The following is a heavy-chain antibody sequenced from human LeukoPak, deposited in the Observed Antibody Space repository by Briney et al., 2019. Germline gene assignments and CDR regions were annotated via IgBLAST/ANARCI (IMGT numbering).Heavy chain of an antibody. V-gene: IGHV3-48*04. Sequence: PGGSLRLSCAASGFTFSSYSMKWVRQAPGKGLERISYISSSSSTIYYADSVKGRFTISRDNAKNSLYLQMNSLRAEDTAVYYCARGDAPSLFDYWGQGTLVTVSS. J-gene: IGHJ4*02. CDR2: ISSSSSTI. CDR1: GFTFSSYS. CDR3: ARGDAPSLFDY. D-gene: IGHD3-10*01.